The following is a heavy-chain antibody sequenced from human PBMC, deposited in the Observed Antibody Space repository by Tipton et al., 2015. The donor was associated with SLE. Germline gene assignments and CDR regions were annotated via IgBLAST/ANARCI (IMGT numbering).Heavy chain of an antibody. CDR2: IYYSGST. V-gene: IGHV4-39*07. CDR3: ARAAYSFDY. J-gene: IGHJ4*02. Sequence: LRLSCSVSGGSISSRSYYWGWIRQPPGMGLEWIGSIYYSGSTFHNPSLKSRLTISVDTSKNQFSLKLSSVTAADTAVYYCARAAYSFDYWGQGALVTFSS. CDR1: GGSISSRSYY.